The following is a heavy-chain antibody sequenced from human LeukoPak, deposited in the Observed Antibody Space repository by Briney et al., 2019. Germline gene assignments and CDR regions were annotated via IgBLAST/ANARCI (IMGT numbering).Heavy chain of an antibody. D-gene: IGHD4-23*01. Sequence: PGGSLRLSCAASGFTFTNPAMSWVRQAPGMGLEWVSGVSGSGDFIYYGDSVKGRFTISRDNSKNTLYLQMSSLRAEDTALYYCARTRGGNPRYYFDYWGHGTLVTVSS. J-gene: IGHJ4*01. CDR3: ARTRGGNPRYYFDY. CDR2: VSGSGDFI. CDR1: GFTFTNPA. V-gene: IGHV3-23*01.